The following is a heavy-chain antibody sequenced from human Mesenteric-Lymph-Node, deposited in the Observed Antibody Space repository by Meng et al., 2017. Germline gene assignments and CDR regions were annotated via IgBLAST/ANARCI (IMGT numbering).Heavy chain of an antibody. CDR3: ARGPDYDILTGYYRGVWGDY. CDR2: ISSSSSYI. D-gene: IGHD3-9*01. V-gene: IGHV3-21*01. J-gene: IGHJ4*02. CDR1: GFTFSSYS. Sequence: GESLKISCAASGFTFSSYSMNWVRQAPGKGLEWVSSISSSSSYIYYADSVKGRFTISRDNAKNSLYLQMNSLRAEDTAVYYCARGPDYDILTGYYRGVWGDYWGQGTLVTVSS.